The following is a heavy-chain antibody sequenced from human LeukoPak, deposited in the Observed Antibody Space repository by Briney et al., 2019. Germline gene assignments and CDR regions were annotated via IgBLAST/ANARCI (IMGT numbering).Heavy chain of an antibody. J-gene: IGHJ4*02. V-gene: IGHV1-69*06. CDR2: IIPIFGTA. Sequence: ASVKVPCKASGGTFSSYAISWVRQAPGQGLEWMGGIIPIFGTANYAQKFQGRVTITADKSTSTAYMELSSLRSEDTAVYYCAREEIAVAGSFDYWGQGTLVTVSS. D-gene: IGHD6-19*01. CDR1: GGTFSSYA. CDR3: AREEIAVAGSFDY.